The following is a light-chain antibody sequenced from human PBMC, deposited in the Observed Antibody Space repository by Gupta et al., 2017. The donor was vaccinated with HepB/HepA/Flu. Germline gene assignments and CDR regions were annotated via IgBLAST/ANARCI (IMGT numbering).Light chain of an antibody. CDR1: SSDV. CDR2: DVS. J-gene: IGLJ3*02. V-gene: IGLV2-14*01. Sequence: QSALTQPASVCGSPGQSITISCTGTSSDVSWYQQHPGKAPKLMIYDVSKRPARVSYRFSGPKSGNTASLTISELQAEDEADYYCSSYMSTSALAVFGGGTKLTVL. CDR3: SSYMSTSALAV.